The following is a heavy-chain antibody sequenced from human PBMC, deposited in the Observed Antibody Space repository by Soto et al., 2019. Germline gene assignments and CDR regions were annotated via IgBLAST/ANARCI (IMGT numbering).Heavy chain of an antibody. CDR2: ISGSGGST. Sequence: HPGGSLRLSCAASGFTFSSYAMSWVRQAPGKGLEWVSAISGSGGSTYYADSVKGRFTISRDNSKNTLYLQMNSLRAEDTAVYYRAPQHTPKGASGGSGSYYNPQREFDPWGQGTLVTVSS. D-gene: IGHD3-10*01. CDR1: GFTFSSYA. J-gene: IGHJ5*02. V-gene: IGHV3-23*01. CDR3: APQHTPKGASGGSGSYYNPQREFDP.